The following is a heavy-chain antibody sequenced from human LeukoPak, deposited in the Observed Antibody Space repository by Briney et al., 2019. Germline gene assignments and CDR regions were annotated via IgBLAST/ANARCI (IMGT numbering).Heavy chain of an antibody. CDR3: ARGGNYYDSSDYYFDY. D-gene: IGHD3-22*01. Sequence: PSETLSLTCTVSGGSISSSSYYWGWIRQPPGKGLEWIGSIYYSGSTYYNPSLKSRVTISVDTSKNQFSLKLSSVTAADTAVYYCARGGNYYDSSDYYFDYWGQGTLVTVSS. CDR2: IYYSGST. V-gene: IGHV4-39*07. CDR1: GGSISSSSYY. J-gene: IGHJ4*02.